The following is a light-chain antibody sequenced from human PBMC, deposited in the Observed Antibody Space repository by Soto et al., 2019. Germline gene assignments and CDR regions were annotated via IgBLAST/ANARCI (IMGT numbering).Light chain of an antibody. V-gene: IGKV3D-15*01. CDR3: QQYNNSPLT. Sequence: EIVLTQSPATLSSFPGDRVTLSCRASQAVNTRLAWYQHKPGQAPRLLIYLTSNRAAGIPARFSGSGSGTEFTLTISSLQSEDFAVYYCQQYNNSPLTFGGGTKVDIK. J-gene: IGKJ4*01. CDR2: LTS. CDR1: QAVNTR.